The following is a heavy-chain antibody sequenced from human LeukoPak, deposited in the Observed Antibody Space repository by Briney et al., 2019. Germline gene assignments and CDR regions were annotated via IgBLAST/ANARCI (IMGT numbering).Heavy chain of an antibody. J-gene: IGHJ4*02. Sequence: QPGGSLRLSCAASGFTFSSYAMCWVRQAPGKGLERVSSVSGSGGYTYYAGSVKGRFTISRDNSKNTLYLQMNSLRAEDTAIYYCAKDRPNYYDSSGHYYRRDGDYWGQGTLVTVSS. CDR2: VSGSGGYT. V-gene: IGHV3-23*01. D-gene: IGHD3-22*01. CDR3: AKDRPNYYDSSGHYYRRDGDY. CDR1: GFTFSSYA.